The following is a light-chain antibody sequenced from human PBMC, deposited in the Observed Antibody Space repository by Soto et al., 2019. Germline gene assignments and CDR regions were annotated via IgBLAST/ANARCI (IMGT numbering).Light chain of an antibody. CDR1: SSNIGAGYD. CDR3: QSYDSSLIV. CDR2: GNS. V-gene: IGLV1-40*01. J-gene: IGLJ2*01. Sequence: QSVLTQPPSVSGAPGQRVTISCTGSSSNIGAGYDVHWYQQLPGTAPKLLIYGNSNRPSGVPDRFSGSKSGTSSSLAITGLQAEDEADYYCQSYDSSLIVFGGGTKLTFL.